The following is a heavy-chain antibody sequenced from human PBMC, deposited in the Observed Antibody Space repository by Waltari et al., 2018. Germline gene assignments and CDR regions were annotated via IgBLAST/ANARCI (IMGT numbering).Heavy chain of an antibody. D-gene: IGHD1-1*01. J-gene: IGHJ4*02. CDR2: IRNRANGGTT. CDR1: GFPFSDYY. CDR3: VRDLGDWNAFDY. V-gene: IGHV3-49*04. Sequence: DVQLVESGGGLVQPGGSLRVSCAASGFPFSDYYIQWVRQAPGKEPEWLGFIRNRANGGTTEYAASVKDRFTISRDDSKSIASLQMNSLKTEDTAVYYCVRDLGDWNAFDYWGQGVLVTVSS.